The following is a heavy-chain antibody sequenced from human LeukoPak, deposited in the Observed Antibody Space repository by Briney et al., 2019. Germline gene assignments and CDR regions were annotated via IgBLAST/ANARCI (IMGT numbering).Heavy chain of an antibody. CDR1: GFTSSSYA. Sequence: GGSLRLSCAASGFTSSSYAMSWVRQAPGKGLEWVSAISGSGGSTYYADSVKGRFTISRDNSKNTLYLQMNSLRAEDTAIYHCATYINWVAGDVWGQGTTVIVSS. V-gene: IGHV3-23*01. J-gene: IGHJ6*02. D-gene: IGHD1-1*01. CDR2: ISGSGGST. CDR3: ATYINWVAGDV.